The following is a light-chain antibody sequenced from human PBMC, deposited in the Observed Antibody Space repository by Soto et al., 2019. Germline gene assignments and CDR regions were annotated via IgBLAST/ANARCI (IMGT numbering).Light chain of an antibody. V-gene: IGLV2-8*01. CDR2: EVT. J-gene: IGLJ1*01. Sequence: QSVLTQPPSASGSPGQSVTISCTGTSSDVGGYNFVSWYQHHPGKAPKLMIYEVTKRPSRVPDRFSGSKSGNTASLTVSGLQADDEADYYCYSYAGSNNYVFGTGTKLTVL. CDR1: SSDVGGYNF. CDR3: YSYAGSNNYV.